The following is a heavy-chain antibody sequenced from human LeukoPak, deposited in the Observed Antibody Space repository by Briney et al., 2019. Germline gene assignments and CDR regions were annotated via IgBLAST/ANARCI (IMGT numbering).Heavy chain of an antibody. CDR1: GGSNSSSSYY. J-gene: IGHJ4*02. CDR3: ARHSQYSSDY. CDR2: IYYSGST. V-gene: IGHV4-39*01. Sequence: PSETLSLTCTVSGGSNSSSSYYWGWIRQPPGKGLEWIGSIYYSGSTYYNPSLKSRVTISVDTSKNQFSLKLSSVTAADTAVYYCARHSQYSSDYWGQGTLVTVSS. D-gene: IGHD6-6*01.